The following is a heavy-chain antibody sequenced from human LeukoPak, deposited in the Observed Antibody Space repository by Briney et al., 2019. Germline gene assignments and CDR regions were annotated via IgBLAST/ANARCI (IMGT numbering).Heavy chain of an antibody. D-gene: IGHD3-10*01. Sequence: GRSLRLSCAASGFTFDDYAMHWVRQAPGKGLEWVSGISWNSGSIGYADSVKGRFTISRDNAKNSLYLQMNSLRAEDTALHHCAKVRGSGSYYYMNVWGKGTTVTVSS. CDR3: AKVRGSGSYYYMNV. V-gene: IGHV3-9*01. CDR1: GFTFDDYA. CDR2: ISWNSGSI. J-gene: IGHJ6*03.